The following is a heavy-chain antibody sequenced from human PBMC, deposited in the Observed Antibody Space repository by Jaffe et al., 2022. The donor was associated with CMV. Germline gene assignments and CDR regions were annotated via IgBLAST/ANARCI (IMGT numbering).Heavy chain of an antibody. J-gene: IGHJ3*02. D-gene: IGHD3-22*01. CDR2: ISSSSSYI. V-gene: IGHV3-21*01. CDR3: ASDPYDSSGRKDAFDI. Sequence: EVQLVESGGGLVKPGGSLRLSCAASGFTFSSYSMNWVRQAPGKGLEWVSSISSSSSYIYYADSVKGRFTISRDNAKNSLYLQMNSLRAEDTAVYYCASDPYDSSGRKDAFDIWGQGTMVTVSS. CDR1: GFTFSSYS.